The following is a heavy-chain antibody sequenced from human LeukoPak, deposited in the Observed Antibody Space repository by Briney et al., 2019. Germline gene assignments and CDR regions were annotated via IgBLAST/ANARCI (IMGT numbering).Heavy chain of an antibody. CDR2: IKQDGSEE. D-gene: IGHD3/OR15-3a*01. CDR1: GFTFSSYL. V-gene: IGHV3-7*01. J-gene: IGHJ4*02. CDR3: ARDGLGSAFDY. Sequence: GGSLRLSCAASGFTFSSYLMTWVRQAPGKGLEWVANIKQDGSEEYYVDSVKGRFTISRNNAKNSLYLQMNSLRAEDTAVYYCARDGLGSAFDYWGQGTLVT.